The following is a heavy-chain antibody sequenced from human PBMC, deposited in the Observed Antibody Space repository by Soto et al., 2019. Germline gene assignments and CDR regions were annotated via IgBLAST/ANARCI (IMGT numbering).Heavy chain of an antibody. CDR1: GYTFTGYD. J-gene: IGHJ6*02. Sequence: QVQLVQSGAEVKKPGASLKVSCKASGYTFTGYDINWVRQATGQGLEWMGWMNPNSGNTGYAQKFQGRVTMTMNTSRSTANVELVNLRAKDTAVVYSSRQHSGIDVWGQGTTVTVSS. CDR2: MNPNSGNT. V-gene: IGHV1-8*02. CDR3: SRQHSGIDV.